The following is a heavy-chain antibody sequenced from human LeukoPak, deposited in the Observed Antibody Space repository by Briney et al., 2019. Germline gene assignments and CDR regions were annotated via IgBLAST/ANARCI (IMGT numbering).Heavy chain of an antibody. D-gene: IGHD4-17*01. J-gene: IGHJ6*03. CDR1: GFTFTTYS. V-gene: IGHV3-21*01. CDR2: ISSGSSAI. Sequence: PGGSLRLSCEASGFTFTTYSMTWVRQAPGKGLEWVSIISSGSSAIFSADALKGRFTISRDDAKNLLYLDMNSLRAEDTAVYYCAKRYGDKPYYYYMDVWGKGTTVTISS. CDR3: AKRYGDKPYYYYMDV.